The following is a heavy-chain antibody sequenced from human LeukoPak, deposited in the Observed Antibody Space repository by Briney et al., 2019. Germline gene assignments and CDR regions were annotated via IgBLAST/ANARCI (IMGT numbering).Heavy chain of an antibody. CDR1: GYTFTSYG. CDR2: ISAYNGNT. J-gene: IGHJ4*02. CDR3: ARDRRYYGSGSYYADY. Sequence: ASVKVSCKASGYTFTSYGISWVRQAPGQGLEWMGWISAYNGNTNYAQKLQGRVTMTTDTSTSTACMELRSLRSDDTAVYYCARDRRYYGSGSYYADYWGQGTLVTVSS. V-gene: IGHV1-18*01. D-gene: IGHD3-10*01.